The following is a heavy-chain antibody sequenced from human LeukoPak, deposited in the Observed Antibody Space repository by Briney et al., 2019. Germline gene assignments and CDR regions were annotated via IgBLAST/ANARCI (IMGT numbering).Heavy chain of an antibody. D-gene: IGHD4-17*01. CDR3: AKRPSDYGDYVSYFDY. CDR2: ISDDGRRK. J-gene: IGHJ4*02. Sequence: GGSLRLSCAASGFSFISYGMHWVRQAPGKGLEWVGVISDDGRRKDYADSVKGRFTISRDDSKDTLYLQMNSLRAEDTAVYYCAKRPSDYGDYVSYFDYWGQGTLVTVSS. CDR1: GFSFISYG. V-gene: IGHV3-30*18.